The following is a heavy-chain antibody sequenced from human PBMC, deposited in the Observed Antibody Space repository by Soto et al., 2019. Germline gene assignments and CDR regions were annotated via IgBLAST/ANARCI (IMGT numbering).Heavy chain of an antibody. Sequence: QVQLVESGGGVVQPGRSLRLSCAASGFTFSSYGMHWVRQAPGKGLERVAVISYDGSNKYYADSLKGRFTISRNNSKNTLYLQMNSMTAEDRAVYYGANAEDYKIAVAGPGDYWGEGTLVTVSS. J-gene: IGHJ4*02. CDR1: GFTFSSYG. D-gene: IGHD6-19*01. CDR3: ANAEDYKIAVAGPGDY. V-gene: IGHV3-30*18. CDR2: ISYDGSNK.